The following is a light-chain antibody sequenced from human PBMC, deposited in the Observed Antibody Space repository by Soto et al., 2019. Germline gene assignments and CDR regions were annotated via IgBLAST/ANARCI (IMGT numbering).Light chain of an antibody. J-gene: IGKJ4*01. V-gene: IGKV1-33*01. Sequence: DIQMTQSPSSLSASVGDRVTITCQASQDISNYLNWYQQKPGKAPKLLIYDASNLEAGVPSRFSGSGSGTELTFTISSLQPEDIATYYCQQYDHLPLTFGGGTKVEIK. CDR2: DAS. CDR3: QQYDHLPLT. CDR1: QDISNY.